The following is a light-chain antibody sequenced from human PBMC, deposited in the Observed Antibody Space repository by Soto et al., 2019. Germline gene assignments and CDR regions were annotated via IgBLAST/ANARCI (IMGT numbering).Light chain of an antibody. V-gene: IGKV3-15*01. CDR1: QSVGSG. CDR2: GAS. CDR3: QQYNNWPPYT. J-gene: IGKJ2*01. Sequence: EIVMTQSPATLSVSPGERATLSCRASQSVGSGLSWYQQKPDQAPRLLIYGASTRATGIPARFSGSGSVTEFTLTISSLQSEDSAVYYCQQYNNWPPYTFGQGTKVEIK.